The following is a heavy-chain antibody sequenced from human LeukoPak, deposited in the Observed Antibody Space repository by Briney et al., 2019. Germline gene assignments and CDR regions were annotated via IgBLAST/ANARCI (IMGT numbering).Heavy chain of an antibody. CDR3: ASHSSSWYGFDY. D-gene: IGHD6-13*01. V-gene: IGHV3-53*01. CDR2: IYSGGST. CDR1: GFTVSSNH. Sequence: GGSLRLSCAASGFTVSSNHMSWVRQAPGKGLEWVSVIYSGGSTYYADSVKGRFTISRDNSKNTLYLQMNSLRAEDTAVYYCASHSSSWYGFDYWGQGTLVTVSS. J-gene: IGHJ4*02.